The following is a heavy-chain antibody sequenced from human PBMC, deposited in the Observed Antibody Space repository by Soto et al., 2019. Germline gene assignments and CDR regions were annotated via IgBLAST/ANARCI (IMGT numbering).Heavy chain of an antibody. V-gene: IGHV4-4*07. J-gene: IGHJ4*02. D-gene: IGHD2-8*02. CDR2: FSLSGTT. CDR1: GASITGTSY. CDR3: AGGMTPPGAPAWYYFDS. Sequence: SETLSLTCTVSGASITGTSYWSWIRQPAGKGLEWIGRFSLSGTTNYNPSLRSRVTMSADVSKNQFSLRLTSVTAADTALYYCAGGMTPPGAPAWYYFDSWGQGTLVTVSS.